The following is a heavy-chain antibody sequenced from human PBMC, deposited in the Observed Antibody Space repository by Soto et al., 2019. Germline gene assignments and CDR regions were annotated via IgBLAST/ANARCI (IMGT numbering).Heavy chain of an antibody. CDR1: GFSFSSYG. CDR3: ARGAGNYYYYMDV. J-gene: IGHJ6*03. CDR2: TWHDESNK. Sequence: GGSLRLSCAASGFSFSSYGMHWVRQAPGKGLEWVAVTWHDESNKYYSDSVKGRFTISRDNSKNTLYLQMNSLRAEDTAVYYCARGAGNYYYYMDVWGKGTTVTVSS. D-gene: IGHD3-16*01. V-gene: IGHV3-33*01.